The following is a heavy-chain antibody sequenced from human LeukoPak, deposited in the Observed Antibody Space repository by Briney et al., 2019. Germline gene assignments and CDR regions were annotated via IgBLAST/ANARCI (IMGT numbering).Heavy chain of an antibody. V-gene: IGHV3-23*01. CDR3: AKGDVVTAIVPLDY. CDR1: GFTFRSYA. J-gene: IGHJ4*02. D-gene: IGHD5-12*01. CDR2: NSVSGGTT. Sequence: GGSLTLSCAVSGFTFRSYAMSWVRQAPGKAREWVSGNSVSGGTTYYSDPVEGRFAISRDNSKKTLFLPMGNLRAEDPAVYYCAKGDVVTAIVPLDYGGQRTVVIVS.